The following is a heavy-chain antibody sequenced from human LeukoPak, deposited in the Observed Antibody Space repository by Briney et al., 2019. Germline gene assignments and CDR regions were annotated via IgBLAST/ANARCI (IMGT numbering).Heavy chain of an antibody. D-gene: IGHD3-16*01. CDR1: GYTFTSFA. J-gene: IGHJ3*02. V-gene: IGHV1-18*01. CDR3: AREFGGRGTFDI. CDR2: ISAYSGDT. Sequence: ASVRVSCKASGYTFTSFALSWVRQAPGQGLEWRGWISAYSGDTNYAPKFQDRLTMTTDTSTSTAYMELRSLRDDDTAVYYCAREFGGRGTFDIWGQGTMITVPS.